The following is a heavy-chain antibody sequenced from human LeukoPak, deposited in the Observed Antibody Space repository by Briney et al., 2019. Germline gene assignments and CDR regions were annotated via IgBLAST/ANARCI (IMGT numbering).Heavy chain of an antibody. J-gene: IGHJ3*02. CDR2: ISSSSSYI. D-gene: IGHD3-9*01. CDR3: AREEYGLRYFDWLLSKDAFDI. Sequence: GGSLRLSCAASGFTFSSYSMNWVRQAPGKGLEWVSSISSSSSYIYYADSVKGRFTISRGNAKNSLYLQMNSLRAEDTAVYYCAREEYGLRYFDWLLSKDAFDIWGQGTMVTVSS. V-gene: IGHV3-21*01. CDR1: GFTFSSYS.